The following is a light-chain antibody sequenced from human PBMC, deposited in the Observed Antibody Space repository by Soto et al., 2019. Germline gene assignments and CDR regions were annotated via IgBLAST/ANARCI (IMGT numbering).Light chain of an antibody. J-gene: IGLJ1*01. CDR3: QSYDKRLTAYV. CDR1: SSSIGAGYE. V-gene: IGLV1-40*01. CDR2: GNG. Sequence: QSALTQPPSVSGAPGQRVTISCSGTSSSIGAGYEVHWYHQLPGTAPKLVVSGNGNRPSGVPDRLSASKSGTSASLAIIGLQAEDGGHYYCQSYDKRLTAYVFGTGTKVTVL.